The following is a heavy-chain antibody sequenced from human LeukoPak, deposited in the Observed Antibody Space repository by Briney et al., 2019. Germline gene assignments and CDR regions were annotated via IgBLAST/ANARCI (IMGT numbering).Heavy chain of an antibody. V-gene: IGHV4-4*02. CDR1: GVSISSSNW. D-gene: IGHD5-12*01. Sequence: PSETLSLTCAVSGVSISSSNWWSGGRQPPGEGLGWIGEIYHSGSTNYNPSLKSRVTISVDKSKNQFSLKLSSVTAADTAVYYCARDQGGWLDWGQGTLVTVSS. CDR2: IYHSGST. CDR3: ARDQGGWLD. J-gene: IGHJ4*02.